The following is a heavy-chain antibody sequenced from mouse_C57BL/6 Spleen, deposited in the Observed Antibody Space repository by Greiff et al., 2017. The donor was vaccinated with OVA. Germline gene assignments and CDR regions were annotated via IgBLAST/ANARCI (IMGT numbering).Heavy chain of an antibody. CDR3: TREGIYEVAY. CDR1: GFTFSSYA. V-gene: IGHV5-9-1*02. Sequence: EVQVVESGAGLVKPGGSLKLSCAASGFTFSSYAMSWVRQTPEKRLEWVAYISSGGDYIYYADTVKGRFTISRDNARNTLYLQMSSLKSEDTAMYYCTREGIYEVAYWGQGTLVTVSA. CDR2: ISSGGDYI. J-gene: IGHJ3*01. D-gene: IGHD6-5*01.